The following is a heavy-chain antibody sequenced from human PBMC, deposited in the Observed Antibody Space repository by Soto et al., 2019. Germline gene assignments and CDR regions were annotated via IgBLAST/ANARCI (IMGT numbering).Heavy chain of an antibody. CDR2: ISYDGSNK. CDR1: GFTFSSYA. Sequence: GGSLRLSCAASGFTFSSYAMHWVRQAPGKGLEWVAVISYDGSNKYYADSVKGRFTISRDNSKNTLYLQMNSLRAEDTAVYYCARDGSGSYYNPWYYYYGMDVWGQGTTVTVSS. V-gene: IGHV3-30-3*01. CDR3: ARDGSGSYYNPWYYYYGMDV. D-gene: IGHD3-10*01. J-gene: IGHJ6*02.